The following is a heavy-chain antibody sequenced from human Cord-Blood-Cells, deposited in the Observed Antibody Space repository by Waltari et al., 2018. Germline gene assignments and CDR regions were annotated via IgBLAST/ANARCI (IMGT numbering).Heavy chain of an antibody. D-gene: IGHD5-12*01. Sequence: QVQLVQSGAEVKKPGASVKVSCKASGYTFTGYYMHWVRQAPGQGLEWRGLINPNSGVTNYAQKFQGRVTMTRDTSISTAYMELSRLRSDDTAVYYCARGYSGYDYAFDIWGQGTMVTVSS. V-gene: IGHV1-2*02. CDR2: INPNSGVT. CDR3: ARGYSGYDYAFDI. J-gene: IGHJ3*02. CDR1: GYTFTGYY.